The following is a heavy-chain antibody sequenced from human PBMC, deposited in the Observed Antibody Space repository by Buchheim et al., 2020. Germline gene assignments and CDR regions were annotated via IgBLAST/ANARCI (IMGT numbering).Heavy chain of an antibody. D-gene: IGHD1-1*01. V-gene: IGHV3-30-3*01. CDR1: GFTFNNYA. Sequence: QVQLVESGGGVVQPGTSLRLSCAASGFTFNNYAMHWVRQAPGKGLEWVAVLSYDGTIKYYAESVKGRFTISRDNSNSTLYLQMNSLRIEDTAVYFCARDWGWNCEYWGQGTL. CDR2: LSYDGTIK. J-gene: IGHJ4*02. CDR3: ARDWGWNCEY.